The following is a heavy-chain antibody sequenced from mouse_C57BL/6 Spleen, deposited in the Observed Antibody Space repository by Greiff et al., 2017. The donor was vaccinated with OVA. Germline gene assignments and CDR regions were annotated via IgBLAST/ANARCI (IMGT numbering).Heavy chain of an antibody. CDR2: ISSGSSTI. CDR3: ARSPLNGGSSFGY. CDR1: GFTFSDYG. Sequence: EVQLVESGGGLVKPGGSLKLSCAASGFTFSDYGMHWVRQAPEKGLEWVAYISSGSSTIYYADTVKGRFTISRDNSKNTLFLEMTSLRSEDTAMYYCARSPLNGGSSFGYWGQGTTLTVSS. D-gene: IGHD1-1*01. V-gene: IGHV5-17*01. J-gene: IGHJ2*01.